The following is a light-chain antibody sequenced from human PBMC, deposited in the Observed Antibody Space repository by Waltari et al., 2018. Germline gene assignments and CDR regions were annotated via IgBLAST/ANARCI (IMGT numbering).Light chain of an antibody. V-gene: IGKV1-12*01. J-gene: IGKJ3*01. CDR2: GTS. Sequence: DIQMTQSPSPVSASVGDRVTLTCRASQDIGNRLPWYQQKPGKAPNLLIYGTSSLQTGVPSRFSGSGSGTEFTLTISSLQPEDFGTYYCQQGKSFPITFGPGTKVEIK. CDR1: QDIGNR. CDR3: QQGKSFPIT.